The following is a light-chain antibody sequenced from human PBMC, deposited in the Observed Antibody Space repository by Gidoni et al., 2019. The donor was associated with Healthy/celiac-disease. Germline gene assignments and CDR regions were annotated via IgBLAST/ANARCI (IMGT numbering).Light chain of an antibody. J-gene: IGLJ3*02. Sequence: SVLTQPPSASGTPGQRVTISCSGSSSNIGSNTVNWYQQLPGTAPKLLIYSNNQRPSGVPDRFSGSKSGTSASLAISGLQSEDEADYYCAAWDDSLNGSGWVFGGGTKLTVL. V-gene: IGLV1-44*01. CDR2: SNN. CDR1: SSNIGSNT. CDR3: AAWDDSLNGSGWV.